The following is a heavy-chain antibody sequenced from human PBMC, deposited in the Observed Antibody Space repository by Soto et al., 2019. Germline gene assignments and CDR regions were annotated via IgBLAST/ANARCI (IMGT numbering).Heavy chain of an antibody. D-gene: IGHD3-10*01. V-gene: IGHV6-1*01. J-gene: IGHJ6*04. CDR3: ARDRAPDGYGSYYGMHV. CDR2: TYYRSKWYN. Sequence: PSQTLSPTCAISGDSVSSNSAAWNWIRQSPSRGLEWLGRTYYRSKWYNDYAVSVKSRITTNPDTSKNQFSLQLNSVTPEDTGVYSCARDRAPDGYGSYYGMHVWGAGTPVTVSS. CDR1: GDSVSSNSAA.